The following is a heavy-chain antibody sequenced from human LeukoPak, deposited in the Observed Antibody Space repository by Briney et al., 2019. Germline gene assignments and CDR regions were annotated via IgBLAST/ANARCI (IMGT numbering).Heavy chain of an antibody. CDR1: GGSISSSSYY. Sequence: PSETLSLTCTVSGGSISSSSYYWGWIRQPPGKGLEWIGSIYYSGSTYYNPSLKSRVTISVDTSKNQFSLKLSSVTAADTAVYYCARMTPNSRGTGYWGQGTLVTVSS. CDR2: IYYSGST. D-gene: IGHD3/OR15-3a*01. V-gene: IGHV4-39*01. J-gene: IGHJ4*02. CDR3: ARMTPNSRGTGY.